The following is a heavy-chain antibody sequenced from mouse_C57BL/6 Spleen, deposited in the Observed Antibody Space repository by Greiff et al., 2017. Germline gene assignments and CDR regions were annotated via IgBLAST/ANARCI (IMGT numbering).Heavy chain of an antibody. CDR2: ISDGGSYT. CDR1: GFTFSSYA. V-gene: IGHV5-4*01. Sequence: EVQLQQSGGGLVKPGGSLKLSCAASGFTFSSYAMSWVRQTPEKRLEWVATISDGGSYTYYPDNVKGRFTISRDNAKNNLYLQMSHLKSEDTAMYYCARDAPWYFDVWGTGTTVTVSS. J-gene: IGHJ1*03. CDR3: ARDAPWYFDV.